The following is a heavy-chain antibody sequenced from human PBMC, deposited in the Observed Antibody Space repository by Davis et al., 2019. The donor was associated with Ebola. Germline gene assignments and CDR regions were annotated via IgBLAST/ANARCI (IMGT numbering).Heavy chain of an antibody. CDR2: TSHSSTWNT. CDR3: VRGWGRSGLDV. J-gene: IGHJ6*02. V-gene: IGHV6-1*01. D-gene: IGHD3-16*01. CDR1: GDRVPGRTGG. Sequence: HPQIPSLPRSISGDRVPGRTGGWNWLRPSTSRGPEWLGTTSHSSTWNTGYAQSVKSRISIKPDTSKNQLSLQLNSVTPEDAAVYYCVRGWGRSGLDVWGQGTTVTVSS.